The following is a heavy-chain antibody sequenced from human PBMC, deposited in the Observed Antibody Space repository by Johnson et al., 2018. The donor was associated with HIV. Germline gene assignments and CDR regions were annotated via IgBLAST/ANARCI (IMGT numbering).Heavy chain of an antibody. D-gene: IGHD3-22*01. CDR3: ARLIAVVIDGVEI. V-gene: IGHV3-7*01. CDR2: IKQDGNEN. Sequence: VQLVESGGGLVQPGGSLRLSCAASGFTFSSYWMSWVRQALGKGLEWVANIKQDGNENYYVDSVMGRFTISRDNAKNSLYLQMNSLSAEDTAVYYCARLIAVVIDGVEIWGQGTMVTVSA. J-gene: IGHJ3*02. CDR1: GFTFSSYW.